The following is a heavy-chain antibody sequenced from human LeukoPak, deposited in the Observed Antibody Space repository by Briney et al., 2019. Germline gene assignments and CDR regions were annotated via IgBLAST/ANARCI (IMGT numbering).Heavy chain of an antibody. CDR3: ASHSYGYNH. CDR1: GFTFSSYA. J-gene: IGHJ5*02. CDR2: IKQDGSEK. Sequence: RAGGSLRLSCAASGFTFSSYAMSWVRQAPGKGLEWVANIKQDGSEKNYVDSVKGRFTIFRDNARNSLYLQMNSLRAEDTAVYYCASHSYGYNHWGQGTLVIVSS. D-gene: IGHD3-16*01. V-gene: IGHV3-7*01.